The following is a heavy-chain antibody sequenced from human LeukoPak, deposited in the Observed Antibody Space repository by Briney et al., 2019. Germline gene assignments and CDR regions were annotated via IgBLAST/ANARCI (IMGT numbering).Heavy chain of an antibody. D-gene: IGHD6-13*01. Sequence: GGSLRLSCTASGFAFSNFAMHWGRQAPGTGLEWVAVISYDGSRTDYTVSVNGRFTISRDNSKNTLYLQMNSLRTEDTAVYYCATAPLYSSSWYFRGYFDDWGQGTLVTVSS. CDR3: ATAPLYSSSWYFRGYFDD. CDR1: GFAFSNFA. J-gene: IGHJ4*02. V-gene: IGHV3-30*04. CDR2: ISYDGSRT.